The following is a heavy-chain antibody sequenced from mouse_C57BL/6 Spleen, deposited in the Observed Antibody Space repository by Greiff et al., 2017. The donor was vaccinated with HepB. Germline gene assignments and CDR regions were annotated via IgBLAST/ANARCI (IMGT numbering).Heavy chain of an antibody. D-gene: IGHD2-4*01. CDR3: ARKRSYYDYDWFAY. Sequence: EVKLMESGGGLVKPGGSLKLSCAASGFTFSDYGMHWVRQAPEKGLEWVAYISSGSSTIYYADTVKGRFTISRDNAKNTLFLQMTSLRSEDTAMYYCARKRSYYDYDWFAYWGQGTLVTVSA. J-gene: IGHJ3*01. CDR2: ISSGSSTI. CDR1: GFTFSDYG. V-gene: IGHV5-17*01.